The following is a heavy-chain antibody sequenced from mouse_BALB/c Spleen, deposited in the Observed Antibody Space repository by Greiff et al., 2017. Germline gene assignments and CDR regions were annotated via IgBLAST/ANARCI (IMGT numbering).Heavy chain of an antibody. Sequence: EVQRVESGGGLVKPGGSLKLSCAASGFAFSSYDMSWVHQTPEKRLEWVAYISSGGGSTYYPDTVKGRFIISRDNAKNTLYLQMSSLKSEDTAMYYCARHNYGSQHGRIYIDYWGQGTTLTVSS. CDR3: ARHNYGSQHGRIYIDY. J-gene: IGHJ2*01. D-gene: IGHD1-1*01. CDR1: GFAFSSYD. CDR2: ISSGGGST. V-gene: IGHV5-12-1*01.